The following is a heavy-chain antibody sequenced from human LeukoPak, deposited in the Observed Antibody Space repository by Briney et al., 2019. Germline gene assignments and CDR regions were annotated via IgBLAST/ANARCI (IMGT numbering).Heavy chain of an antibody. Sequence: SETLSLTCAVYGGSFSGYYWSWLRQPPGKGLEWIGEINHSGSTTYNPSLKSRVTISVATSKDPFSLKLSSVTAADTAVYYCARVYDFWSGYYFSGGNWFDPWGQGTLVTVSP. J-gene: IGHJ5*02. V-gene: IGHV4-34*01. D-gene: IGHD3-3*01. CDR1: GGSFSGYY. CDR2: INHSGST. CDR3: ARVYDFWSGYYFSGGNWFDP.